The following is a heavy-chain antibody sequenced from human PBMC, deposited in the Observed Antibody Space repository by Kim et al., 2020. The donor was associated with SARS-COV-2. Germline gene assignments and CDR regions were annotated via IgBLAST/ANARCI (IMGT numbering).Heavy chain of an antibody. D-gene: IGHD2-21*01. CDR2: VKNSGTRT. J-gene: IGHJ6*02. CDR3: AKGYCGDKDCYYGMDV. Sequence: GGSLRLSCAASGFLFTTYGMSWVRQAPGKGPEWVSSVKNSGTRTYYADSVKGRFTISRDNSRNTVFLQMNSLRAEDTAIYYCAKGYCGDKDCYYGMDVWGQGTTVTVSS. CDR1: GFLFTTYG. V-gene: IGHV3-23*01.